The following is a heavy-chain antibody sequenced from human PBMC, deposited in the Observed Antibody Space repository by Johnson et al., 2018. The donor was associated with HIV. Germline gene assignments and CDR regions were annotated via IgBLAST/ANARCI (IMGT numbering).Heavy chain of an antibody. J-gene: IGHJ3*02. V-gene: IGHV3-33*01. CDR3: ARAIGDGYPGMKAFDI. D-gene: IGHD5-24*01. CDR1: GFTFSSYG. Sequence: QVQLVESGGGVVQPGRSLRLSCAASGFTFSSYGMHWVRQAPGKGLEWVALIWYDGTNKYYADSVKGRFTISRDNSKNTLYLQMNSLRAGDTAVYYCARAIGDGYPGMKAFDIWGQGTMVTVSS. CDR2: IWYDGTNK.